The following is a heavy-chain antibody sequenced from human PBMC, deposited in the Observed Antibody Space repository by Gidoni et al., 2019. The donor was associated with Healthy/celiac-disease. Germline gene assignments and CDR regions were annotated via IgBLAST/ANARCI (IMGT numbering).Heavy chain of an antibody. Sequence: EVQLVQSGAEVKKPGESLRISCKGSGSSFTSYWISWVRQMPGKGLEWMGRIDPSDSYTNYSPSFQGHVTISADKSISTAYLQWSSLKASDTAMYYCARHWITMVPTGPFDPWGQGTLVTVSS. V-gene: IGHV5-10-1*03. CDR1: GSSFTSYW. D-gene: IGHD3-10*01. CDR3: ARHWITMVPTGPFDP. J-gene: IGHJ5*02. CDR2: IDPSDSYT.